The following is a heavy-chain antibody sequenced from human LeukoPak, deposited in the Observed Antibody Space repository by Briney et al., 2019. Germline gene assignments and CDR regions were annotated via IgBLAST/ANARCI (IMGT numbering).Heavy chain of an antibody. CDR2: IWYDGSNK. Sequence: GGSLRLPCGASGFTCSSYGMHWVRQAPGKGLKWVAVIWYDGSNKYYADSVKGRFTISRDNSKNTLYLQMNSLRAEDTAVYYCAKEGDGYNRGNFDYWGQGTLVTVSS. D-gene: IGHD5-24*01. CDR3: AKEGDGYNRGNFDY. CDR1: GFTCSSYG. V-gene: IGHV3-33*06. J-gene: IGHJ4*02.